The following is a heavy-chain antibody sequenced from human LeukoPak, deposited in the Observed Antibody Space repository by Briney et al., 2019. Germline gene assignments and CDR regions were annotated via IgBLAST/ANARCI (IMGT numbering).Heavy chain of an antibody. D-gene: IGHD4-11*01. CDR1: GFTFSSYA. V-gene: IGHV3-23*01. CDR3: ADSNYWYPVDY. CDR2: ISGSGAST. Sequence: PGGSLRLSCAASGFTFSSYAMRWLRQAPGEGLESVSAISGSGASTYYADSVKRWLTISRKNSKNWWYLQMNSLRPQETAVHYFADSNYWYPVDYWGQGTRDRVSS. J-gene: IGHJ4*02.